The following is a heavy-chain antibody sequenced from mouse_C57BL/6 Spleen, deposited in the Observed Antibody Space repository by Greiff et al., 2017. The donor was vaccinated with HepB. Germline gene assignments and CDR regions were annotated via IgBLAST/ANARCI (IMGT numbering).Heavy chain of an antibody. CDR3: AIPATVVATRAMDY. CDR2: IYPGSGST. CDR1: GYTFTSYW. D-gene: IGHD1-1*01. Sequence: VKLQQPGAELVKPGASVKMSCKASGYTFTSYWITWVKQRPGQGLEWIGDIYPGSGSTNYNEKFKSKATLTVDTSSSTAYMQLSSLTSEDSAVYYCAIPATVVATRAMDYWGQGTSVTVSS. V-gene: IGHV1-55*01. J-gene: IGHJ4*01.